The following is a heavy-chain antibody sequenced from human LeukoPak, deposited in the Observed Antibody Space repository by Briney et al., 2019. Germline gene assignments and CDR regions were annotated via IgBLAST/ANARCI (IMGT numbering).Heavy chain of an antibody. CDR3: ATEENYYDSREDDAFDI. Sequence: ASVKVSCKDSGYTFTSYDINWVRQATGQGLEWMGWMNPNSGNTGYAQKFQGRVTMTRNTSISTAYMELSSLRSEDTAVYYCATEENYYDSREDDAFDIWGQGTMVTVSS. CDR2: MNPNSGNT. V-gene: IGHV1-8*01. J-gene: IGHJ3*02. CDR1: GYTFTSYD. D-gene: IGHD3-22*01.